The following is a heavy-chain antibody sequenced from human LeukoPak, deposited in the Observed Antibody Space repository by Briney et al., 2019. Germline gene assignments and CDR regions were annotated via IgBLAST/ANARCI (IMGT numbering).Heavy chain of an antibody. CDR2: INHSGST. CDR1: GGSFSGYY. J-gene: IGHJ4*02. V-gene: IGHV4-34*01. Sequence: SETLSLTCAVYGGSFSGYYWSWIRQPPGKGLEWIGEINHSGSTNYNPSLKSRVTISVDTSKNQFSLRLSSVTAADTAVYYCARILYDFWSGYPLYYFDYWGQGTLVTVSS. CDR3: ARILYDFWSGYPLYYFDY. D-gene: IGHD3-3*01.